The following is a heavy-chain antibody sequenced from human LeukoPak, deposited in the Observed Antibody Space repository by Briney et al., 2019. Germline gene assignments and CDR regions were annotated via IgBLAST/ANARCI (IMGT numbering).Heavy chain of an antibody. J-gene: IGHJ3*02. D-gene: IGHD3-10*01. V-gene: IGHV4-34*01. Sequence: PSETLSLTCAVYGGSFSGYYWSWIRQPPGKGLEWLGGINHSGSTNYNPSLKSRVTISVDTSKNQFSLKLSSVTAADTAVYYCARERPPYYYGSGSYRAFDIWGQGTMVTVSS. CDR2: INHSGST. CDR3: ARERPPYYYGSGSYRAFDI. CDR1: GGSFSGYY.